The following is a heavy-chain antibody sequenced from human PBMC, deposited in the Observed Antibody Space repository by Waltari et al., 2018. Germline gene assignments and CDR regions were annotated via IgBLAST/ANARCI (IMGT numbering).Heavy chain of an antibody. D-gene: IGHD6-19*01. CDR2: IWYDGTKK. V-gene: IGHV3-33*01. CDR1: GFTFSRHG. CDR3: ARTGNGHSSGWYSVDY. J-gene: IGHJ4*02. Sequence: QVQLVESGGGVVKPGRSVGLSRPASGFTFSRHGLHWVRQAPDKGLEWVAIIWYDGTKKYYAGSVKVRFTISKDNSNNTLYLQMNSLSAEDTAVYYCARTGNGHSSGWYSVDYWGQGTLVTVSS.